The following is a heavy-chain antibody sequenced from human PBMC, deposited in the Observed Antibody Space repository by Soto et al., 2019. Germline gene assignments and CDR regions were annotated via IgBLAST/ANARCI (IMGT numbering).Heavy chain of an antibody. CDR2: ISYDGSNK. D-gene: IGHD1-26*01. CDR1: GFTFSSYG. V-gene: IGHV3-30*18. Sequence: GGSLRLSCAASGFTFSSYGMHWVRQAPGKGLEWVAVISYDGSNKYYADSVKGRFTISRDNSKNTLYLQMNSLRAEDTAVYYCAKVGSGVGATYYYYYGMDVWGQGTTVTVSS. CDR3: AKVGSGVGATYYYYYGMDV. J-gene: IGHJ6*02.